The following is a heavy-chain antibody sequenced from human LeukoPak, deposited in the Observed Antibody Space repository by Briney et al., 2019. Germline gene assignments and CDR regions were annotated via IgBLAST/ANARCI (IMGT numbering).Heavy chain of an antibody. CDR3: ARGIATAGHLAFDY. Sequence: GRSLRLSCAASGLNFSTYTANWGRQAPGEGLEWVSSINSSGYYIYYADSVKGRFTISRDNAKNSLYLQMNRLRAEDTAGYYCARGIATAGHLAFDYWGQGILVTLSS. J-gene: IGHJ4*02. V-gene: IGHV3-21*01. CDR1: GLNFSTYT. CDR2: INSSGYYI. D-gene: IGHD6-13*01.